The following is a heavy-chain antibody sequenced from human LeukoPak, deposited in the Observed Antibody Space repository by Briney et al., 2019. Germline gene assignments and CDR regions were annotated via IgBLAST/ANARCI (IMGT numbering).Heavy chain of an antibody. J-gene: IGHJ4*02. Sequence: SETLSLTCTVSGGSISSGDYYWSWIRQPPGKGLEWIGYIYYSGSTYYNPSLKSRVTISVDTSKNQFSLKLSSVTAADTAVYYCARDAYYDSSGYSPLDYWGQGTLVTVSS. CDR1: GGSISSGDYY. CDR2: IYYSGST. CDR3: ARDAYYDSSGYSPLDY. D-gene: IGHD3-22*01. V-gene: IGHV4-30-4*01.